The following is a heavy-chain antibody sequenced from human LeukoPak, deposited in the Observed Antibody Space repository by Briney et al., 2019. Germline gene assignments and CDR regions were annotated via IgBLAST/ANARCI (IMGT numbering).Heavy chain of an antibody. CDR1: GFTFSSYA. CDR2: ISGSGGST. V-gene: IGHV3-23*01. J-gene: IGHJ4*02. CDR3: AKDRMYYYDSSGYPY. D-gene: IGHD3-22*01. Sequence: GGSLRLSCAASGFTFSSYAMSWVRQAPGEGLEWVSAISGSGGSTYYADSVKGRFTISRDNSKNTLYLQMNSLRAEDTAVYYCAKDRMYYYDSSGYPYWGQGTLVTVSS.